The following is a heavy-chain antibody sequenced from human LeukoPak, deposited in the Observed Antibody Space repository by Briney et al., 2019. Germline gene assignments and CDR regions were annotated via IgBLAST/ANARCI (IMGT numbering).Heavy chain of an antibody. J-gene: IGHJ4*02. CDR1: GFTFSSYS. CDR3: ARPGIAAAGTDY. D-gene: IGHD6-13*01. V-gene: IGHV3-21*01. Sequence: GGSLRLSCAASGFTFSSYSMNWVRQAPGKGLEWVSSISSSSSYIYYADSVKGRFTISRDNAKNSPYLQMNSLRAEDTAVYYCARPGIAAAGTDYWGQGTLVTVSS. CDR2: ISSSSSYI.